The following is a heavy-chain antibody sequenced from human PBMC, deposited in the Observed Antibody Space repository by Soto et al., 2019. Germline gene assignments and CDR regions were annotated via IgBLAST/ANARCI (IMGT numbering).Heavy chain of an antibody. CDR1: GFTFSSYD. CDR2: IGTAGDT. Sequence: PGGSLRLSCAASGFTFSSYDMHWVRQATGKGLEWVSAIGTAGDTYYPGSVKGRFTISRENAKNSLYLQMNSLRAGDTAVYYCERGVYCTNGVCPGWYFDLWGRGTLVTVSS. CDR3: ERGVYCTNGVCPGWYFDL. D-gene: IGHD2-8*01. V-gene: IGHV3-13*01. J-gene: IGHJ2*01.